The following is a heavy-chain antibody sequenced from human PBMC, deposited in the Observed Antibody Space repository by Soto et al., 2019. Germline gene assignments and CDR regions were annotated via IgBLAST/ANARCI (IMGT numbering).Heavy chain of an antibody. CDR2: IQDGGSI. D-gene: IGHD3-10*01. J-gene: IGHJ4*02. Sequence: SQRLSCALSAFTVNINYMAWFANFAGKGLEWVAVIQDGGSISYADSVSDRFTISRDNAKNTVFLEMNSLTPEDTAVYFCARGQGSGRIALGQWGQGTLVTVSS. CDR1: AFTVNINY. CDR3: ARGQGSGRIALGQ. V-gene: IGHV3-66*01.